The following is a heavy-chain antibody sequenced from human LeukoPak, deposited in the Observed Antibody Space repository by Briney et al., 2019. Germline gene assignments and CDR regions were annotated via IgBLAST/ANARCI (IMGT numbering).Heavy chain of an antibody. Sequence: ASVKVSCKASGYTFTGYYMHWVRQAPGQGLEWMGWINPNSGGTNYAQKFQGRVTMTRDTSISTAYMELSRLRSDDTAVYYCARVQVEWELLTDWGQGTLVTVSS. J-gene: IGHJ4*02. CDR2: INPNSGGT. CDR3: ARVQVEWELLTD. CDR1: GYTFTGYY. V-gene: IGHV1-2*02. D-gene: IGHD1-26*01.